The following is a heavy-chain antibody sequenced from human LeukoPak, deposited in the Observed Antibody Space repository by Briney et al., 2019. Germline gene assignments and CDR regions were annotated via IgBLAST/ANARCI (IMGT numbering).Heavy chain of an antibody. CDR3: VRRSVIYWYFDL. Sequence: SETLSLSCTVSGGSISSYCWSWIRQPPGKGLEWIGYIYHSGSTNYNPSLKSRVTISVDTSKNQLSLKLSSVTAADTAVYYCVRRSVIYWYFDLWGRGTLVTVTS. J-gene: IGHJ2*01. CDR2: IYHSGST. D-gene: IGHD2-21*01. CDR1: GGSISSYC. V-gene: IGHV4-59*08.